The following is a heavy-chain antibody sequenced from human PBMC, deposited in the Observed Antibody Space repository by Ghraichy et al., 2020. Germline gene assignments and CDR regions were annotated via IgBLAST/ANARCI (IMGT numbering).Heavy chain of an antibody. CDR2: IYYSGST. D-gene: IGHD3-3*01. Sequence: TLSLTCTVSGGSISSGGYYWSWIRQHPGKGLEWIGYIYYSGSTYYNPSLKSRVTISVDTSKNQFSLKLSSVTAADTAVYYCARDFVTMAGRAFDYWGQGTLVTVSS. J-gene: IGHJ4*02. CDR3: ARDFVTMAGRAFDY. V-gene: IGHV4-31*03. CDR1: GGSISSGGYY.